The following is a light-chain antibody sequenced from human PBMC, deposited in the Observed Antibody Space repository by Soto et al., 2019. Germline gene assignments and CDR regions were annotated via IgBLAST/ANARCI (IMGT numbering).Light chain of an antibody. CDR2: YDD. Sequence: QSVLTQSPSVSEAPRQRVTISCSGRFSNIGKNGVNWYQQVPGEAPKLLIYYDDLLPSGVSDRFSGSKSGTSASLAISGLRSEDEANYYCPAWDDSLNGPVFGTGTKVTVL. V-gene: IGLV1-36*01. CDR3: PAWDDSLNGPV. CDR1: FSNIGKNG. J-gene: IGLJ1*01.